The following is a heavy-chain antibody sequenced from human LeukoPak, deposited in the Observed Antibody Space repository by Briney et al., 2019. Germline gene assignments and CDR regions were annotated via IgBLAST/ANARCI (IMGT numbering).Heavy chain of an antibody. J-gene: IGHJ5*02. V-gene: IGHV4-4*07. CDR1: GGSISDYY. CDR2: IYSSGST. D-gene: IGHD3-3*01. CDR3: ARVGRDFWSGLDWFDP. Sequence: SETLSLTCSVSGGSISDYYWSWIRQPAGKGLEWIGRIYSSGSTNYNPSLKSQVTMSVDTSKNQFSLKLSSVTAADTAVYYCARVGRDFWSGLDWFDPWGQGTLVTVSS.